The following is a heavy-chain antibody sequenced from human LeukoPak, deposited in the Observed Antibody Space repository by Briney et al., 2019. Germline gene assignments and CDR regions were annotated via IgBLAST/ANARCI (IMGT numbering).Heavy chain of an antibody. D-gene: IGHD3-9*01. CDR2: IDYSGKT. Sequence: SQTLSLTCSVSGVSISGRGYWGWIRQHPGKGLEWIGYIDYSGKTYYKPSLQSRVIISADTSQNQFTLKVSSVTAADTAVYYCATGYGSGWIDAWGQGAVVTVSS. CDR1: GVSISGRGY. V-gene: IGHV4-31*03. CDR3: ATGYGSGWIDA. J-gene: IGHJ5*02.